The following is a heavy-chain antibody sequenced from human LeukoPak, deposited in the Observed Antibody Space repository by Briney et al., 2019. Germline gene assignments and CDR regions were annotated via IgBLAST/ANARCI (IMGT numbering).Heavy chain of an antibody. D-gene: IGHD4-17*01. Sequence: GRSLRLSCAASGFTFSSYGMHWVRQAPGKGLEWVAVISYDGSNKYYADSVKGRFTISRDNSTNTLYLQMNSLRAEDTAVYYCAKDYATVTYFDYWGQGTLVTVSS. V-gene: IGHV3-30*18. CDR3: AKDYATVTYFDY. J-gene: IGHJ4*02. CDR2: ISYDGSNK. CDR1: GFTFSSYG.